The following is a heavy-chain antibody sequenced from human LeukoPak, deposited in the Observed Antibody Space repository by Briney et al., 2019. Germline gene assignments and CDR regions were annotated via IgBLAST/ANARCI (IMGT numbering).Heavy chain of an antibody. V-gene: IGHV3-23*01. D-gene: IGHD5-18*01. J-gene: IGHJ4*02. Sequence: PSGGSLRLSCAAYGFTFSSYAMSWVRQAPGKGMEWVSAISGSGGSTYYADSVKGRFTISRDNSKNTPYLQMNSLRAEDTAVYYCAKDRLLHSYGMYYFDYWGQGTLVTVSS. CDR3: AKDRLLHSYGMYYFDY. CDR2: ISGSGGST. CDR1: GFTFSSYA.